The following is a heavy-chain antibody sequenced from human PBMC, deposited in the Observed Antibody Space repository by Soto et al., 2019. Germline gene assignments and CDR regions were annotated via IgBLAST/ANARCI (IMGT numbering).Heavy chain of an antibody. CDR3: AKDYYYGSGSYFTALHY. D-gene: IGHD3-10*01. J-gene: IGHJ4*02. Sequence: GGSLRLSCAASGFSFSRYAMIWVRQAPGKGLEWVSVISGGGVTYYTDSVKGRFTISRDNSKNTMHLQMSSLRAEDTATYYCAKDYYYGSGSYFTALHYWGQGTLVTVSS. CDR2: ISGGGVT. V-gene: IGHV3-23*01. CDR1: GFSFSRYA.